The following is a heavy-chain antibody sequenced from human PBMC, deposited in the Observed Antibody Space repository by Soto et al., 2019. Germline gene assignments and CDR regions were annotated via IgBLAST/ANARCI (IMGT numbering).Heavy chain of an antibody. D-gene: IGHD6-13*01. CDR2: MNPNSGNT. CDR3: ARVGGYGGRWPTFDY. Sequence: ASVKVSCKASGYTLTSYDLNWVRQATGQGLEWMGWMNPNSGNTGYAQKFQGRVTMTRNTAISTAYMELSSLRSEDTAVYYCARVGGYGGRWPTFDYWGQGALVTVSS. CDR1: GYTLTSYD. V-gene: IGHV1-8*01. J-gene: IGHJ4*02.